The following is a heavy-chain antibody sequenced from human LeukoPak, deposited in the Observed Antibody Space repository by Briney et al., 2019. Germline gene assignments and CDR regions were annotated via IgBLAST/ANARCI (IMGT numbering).Heavy chain of an antibody. CDR3: ARAGHLYHFDY. CDR1: GGSISSTDYY. CDR2: IYYSGST. D-gene: IGHD3-16*01. J-gene: IGHJ4*02. Sequence: SETLSLTCTVSGGSISSTDYYWGWIRQPPGKGLEWIGSIYYSGSTYYNPSLKSRVTLSVDTSKNQFSLKLSSVTAADTAVYYCARAGHLYHFDYWGQGTLVTVSS. V-gene: IGHV4-39*07.